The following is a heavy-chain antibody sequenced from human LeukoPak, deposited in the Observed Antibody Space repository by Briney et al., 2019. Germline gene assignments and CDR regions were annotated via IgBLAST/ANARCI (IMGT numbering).Heavy chain of an antibody. CDR2: ISGRGGST. CDR1: GFTFSSYA. V-gene: IGHV3-23*01. J-gene: IGHJ5*02. CDR3: AKGYYDILTDYFHNWFNP. Sequence: GGSLRLSCAASGFTFSSYAVSWVRQAPGVGLEWVSTISGRGGSTFYADSVKGRFTTSRDNSKNTLYLQMNSLRADDTAVYYCAKGYYDILTDYFHNWFNPWGQGTLVIVSS. D-gene: IGHD3-9*01.